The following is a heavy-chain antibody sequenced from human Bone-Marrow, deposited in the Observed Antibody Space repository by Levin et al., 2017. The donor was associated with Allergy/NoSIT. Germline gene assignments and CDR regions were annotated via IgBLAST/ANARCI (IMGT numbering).Heavy chain of an antibody. Sequence: SCAASGFTFSSYAMSWVRQAPGKGLEWVSGIRGSGSGTYYADSVKGRFTISRDNSKNTLVLQMNSLRAEDTAVYYCAKGSSGYCSGYTCYFFDYWGQGTLVTVSS. CDR1: GFTFSSYA. V-gene: IGHV3-23*01. CDR3: AKGSSGYCSGYTCYFFDY. D-gene: IGHD2-15*01. J-gene: IGHJ4*02. CDR2: IRGSGSGT.